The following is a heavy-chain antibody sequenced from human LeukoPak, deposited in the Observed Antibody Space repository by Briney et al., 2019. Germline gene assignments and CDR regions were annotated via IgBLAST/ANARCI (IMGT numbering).Heavy chain of an antibody. V-gene: IGHV3-48*01. CDR3: AREIVGATPNYFDY. CDR1: GFTFSSYA. D-gene: IGHD1-26*01. Sequence: GGSLRLSCAASGFTFSSYAMSWVRQAPGKGLEWVSSISSSSSTIYYADSVKGRFTISRDNSKNTLYLQMNSLRAEDTAAYYCAREIVGATPNYFDYWGQGTLVTVSS. J-gene: IGHJ4*02. CDR2: ISSSSSTI.